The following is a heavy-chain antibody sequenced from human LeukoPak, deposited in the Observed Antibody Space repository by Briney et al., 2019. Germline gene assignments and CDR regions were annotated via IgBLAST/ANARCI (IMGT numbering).Heavy chain of an antibody. D-gene: IGHD3-22*01. Sequence: PGGSLRLSCAASGFTFSSYGMHWVRQAPGKGLEWVAVIWYDGSNKYYADSVKGRFTISRDNSKNTLYLQMNSLRAEDTAVYYCARNYYDSSGSLGYFQRWGQGTLVTVSS. CDR1: GFTFSSYG. J-gene: IGHJ1*01. CDR3: ARNYYDSSGSLGYFQR. V-gene: IGHV3-33*01. CDR2: IWYDGSNK.